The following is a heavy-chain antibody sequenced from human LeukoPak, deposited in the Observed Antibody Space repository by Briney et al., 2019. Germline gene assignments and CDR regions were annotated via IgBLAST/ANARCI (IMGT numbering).Heavy chain of an antibody. D-gene: IGHD3-16*01. V-gene: IGHV1-69*04. CDR2: IIPILGIA. J-gene: IGHJ6*02. CDR3: ARDSQGGRPYYYYGMDV. CDR1: GGTFSSYA. Sequence: SVRVSCKASGGTFSSYAISWVRQAPGQGLEWMGRIIPILGIANYAQKFQGRVTITADKSTSTAYMELSSLRSEDTAVYYCARDSQGGRPYYYYGMDVWGQGTTVTVSS.